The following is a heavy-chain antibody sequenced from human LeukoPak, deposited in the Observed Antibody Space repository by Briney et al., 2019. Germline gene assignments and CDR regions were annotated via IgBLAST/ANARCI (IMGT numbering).Heavy chain of an antibody. J-gene: IGHJ4*02. CDR2: IGTAGDT. D-gene: IGHD6-25*01. CDR3: AKAPARGGGCLFDY. V-gene: IGHV3-13*01. CDR1: GFTFSDYD. Sequence: GGSLRLSCAASGFTFSDYDMHWVRQATGKGLEWVSAIGTAGDTYYTGSVKGRFTISRDNSKNTLYLQMNSLRAEDTAVYYCAKAPARGGGCLFDYWGQGTLVTVSS.